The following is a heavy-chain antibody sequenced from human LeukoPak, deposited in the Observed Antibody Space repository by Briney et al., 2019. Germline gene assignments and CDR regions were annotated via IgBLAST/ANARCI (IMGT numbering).Heavy chain of an antibody. CDR2: ISWDGGST. CDR3: AKSSRLNRYMDV. V-gene: IGHV3-43D*03. CDR1: GFTFDDYA. Sequence: GGSLRLSCAASGFTFDDYAMHWVRQAPGKGLEWVSLISWDGGSTYYADSVKGRFTISRDNSKNSLYLQMNSLRAEDTALYYCAKSSRLNRYMDVWGKGTTVTVSS. J-gene: IGHJ6*03. D-gene: IGHD2/OR15-2a*01.